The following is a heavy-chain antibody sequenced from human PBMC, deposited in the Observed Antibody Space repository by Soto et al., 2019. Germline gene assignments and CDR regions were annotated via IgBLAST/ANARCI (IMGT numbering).Heavy chain of an antibody. J-gene: IGHJ6*02. CDR3: ARFGVYSSSFSIYYYYGMDV. CDR1: GYTFTSYG. Sequence: QVQLVQSGAEVKKPGASVKVSCKASGYTFTSYGISWVRQAPGQGLEWMGWISAYNGNTNYAQKLQGRVTMTTDTSTSTADMELRSLRSDDTAVYYCARFGVYSSSFSIYYYYGMDVWGQGTTVTVSS. D-gene: IGHD6-6*01. CDR2: ISAYNGNT. V-gene: IGHV1-18*01.